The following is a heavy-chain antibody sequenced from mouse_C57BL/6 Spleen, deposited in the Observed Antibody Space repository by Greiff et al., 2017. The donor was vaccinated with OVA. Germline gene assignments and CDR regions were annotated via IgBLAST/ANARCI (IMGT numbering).Heavy chain of an antibody. CDR2: IYPGSGST. D-gene: IGHD1-1*01. Sequence: QVQLQQPGAELVKPGASVKMSCKASGYTFTSYWITWVKQRPGHGLEWIGDIYPGSGSTNYNEKFKSKATLTVDTSSSTAYMQLSSLTSEDSAVYYCARSNYGSSVYYAMDDWGQGTSVTVSS. CDR3: ARSNYGSSVYYAMDD. J-gene: IGHJ4*01. CDR1: GYTFTSYW. V-gene: IGHV1-55*01.